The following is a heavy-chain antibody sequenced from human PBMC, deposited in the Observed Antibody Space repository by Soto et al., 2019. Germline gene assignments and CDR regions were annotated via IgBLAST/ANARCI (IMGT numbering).Heavy chain of an antibody. V-gene: IGHV3-74*01. CDR1: GFTFNSYW. CDR3: ASSTMGYLR. CDR2: IDNDGSDA. Sequence: EVQLVESGGGLVQPGGSLTLSCAASGFTFNSYWMHWVRQAPGKGLVWLSRIDNDGSDATYADSVKGRFTISRDNGKNTVYLQMNSLGAEDTAVYYCASSTMGYLRWGQGTLVSVSS. J-gene: IGHJ4*02. D-gene: IGHD3-10*01.